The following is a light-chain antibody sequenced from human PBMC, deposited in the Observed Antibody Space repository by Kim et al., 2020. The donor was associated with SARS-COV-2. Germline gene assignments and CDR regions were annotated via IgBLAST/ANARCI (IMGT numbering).Light chain of an antibody. CDR1: SGHSSYA. CDR2: LNGDGSH. CDR3: QTWGTGIPV. V-gene: IGLV4-69*01. J-gene: IGLJ3*02. Sequence: QLVLTQSPSDSASLGASVKLTCTLSSGHSSYAIAWHQQQPEKGPRYLMKLNGDGSHSKGDGIPDRFSGSSSGAERYLTISSLQSEDEADYYCQTWGTGIPVFGGGTQLTVL.